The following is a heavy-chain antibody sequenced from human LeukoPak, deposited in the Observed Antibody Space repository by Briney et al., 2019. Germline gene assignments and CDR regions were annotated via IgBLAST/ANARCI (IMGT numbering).Heavy chain of an antibody. J-gene: IGHJ5*02. V-gene: IGHV3-73*01. D-gene: IGHD3-3*01. Sequence: GGSLRLSCAASGFTFSGSAMHWVRQASGKGLEWVGRIRSKANSYATAYAASVKGRFTISRDDSKNTAYLQMNSLKTEDTAGYFWARLDFEFWSGYSGRFDPWGQGTLVTVSS. CDR1: GFTFSGSA. CDR3: ARLDFEFWSGYSGRFDP. CDR2: IRSKANSYAT.